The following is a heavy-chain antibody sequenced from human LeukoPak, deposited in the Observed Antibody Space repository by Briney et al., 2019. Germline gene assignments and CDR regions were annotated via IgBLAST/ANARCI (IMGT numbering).Heavy chain of an antibody. D-gene: IGHD3-9*01. CDR3: FKETSAYDILTGYYSAPFDP. V-gene: IGHV4-61*01. Sequence: SETLSLTCTVAGGSISSSSYYWSWIRQPPGKGLEWIGYIYYSGSTNYNPSLKSRVTISVDTSKNQFSLKLSSVTAADTAVFYFFKETSAYDILTGYYSAPFDPWGQGTLVTVSS. CDR2: IYYSGST. J-gene: IGHJ5*02. CDR1: GGSISSSSYY.